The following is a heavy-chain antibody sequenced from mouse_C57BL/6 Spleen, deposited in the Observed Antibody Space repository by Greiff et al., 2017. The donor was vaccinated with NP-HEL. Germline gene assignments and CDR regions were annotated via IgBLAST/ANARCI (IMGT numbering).Heavy chain of an antibody. Sequence: QVQLQQPGAELVMPGASVKLSCKASGYTFTSYWMHWVKQRPGQGLEWIGEIDPSDSYTNYNQKFKGKSTLTVDKSSSTAYMQLSSLTSEDSAVYYWARPRYWYFDGWGTGTTVTVSS. CDR3: ARPRYWYFDG. J-gene: IGHJ1*03. V-gene: IGHV1-69*01. CDR2: IDPSDSYT. CDR1: GYTFTSYW.